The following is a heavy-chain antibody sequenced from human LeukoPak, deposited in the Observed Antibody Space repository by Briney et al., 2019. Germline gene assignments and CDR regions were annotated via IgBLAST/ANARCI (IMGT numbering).Heavy chain of an antibody. J-gene: IGHJ6*02. D-gene: IGHD3-9*01. CDR2: IYYSGST. V-gene: IGHV4-61*01. Sequence: PSETLSLTCTVSGGSVSSGSYYWSWIRQPPGKGLEWIGYIYYSGSTNYNPSLKSRVTISVDTSKNQFSLKLSSVTAADTAVYYCARDPSVLRYFDWSSYYYGMDVWGQGTTVTVPS. CDR1: GGSVSSGSYY. CDR3: ARDPSVLRYFDWSSYYYGMDV.